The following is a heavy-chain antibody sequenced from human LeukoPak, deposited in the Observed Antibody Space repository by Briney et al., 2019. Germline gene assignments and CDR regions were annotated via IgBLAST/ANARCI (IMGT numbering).Heavy chain of an antibody. CDR1: GGSISSYY. V-gene: IGHV4-39*07. D-gene: IGHD6-19*01. CDR2: IYYSGTT. CDR3: ARADSSGWYFSGWFDP. Sequence: SETLSLTCTVSGGSISSYYWSWIRQPPGKGLEWLGSIYYSGTTFYNPSLKSRVTFSIDTSSNQFSLTLTSVTAADTAVYYCARADSSGWYFSGWFDPWGQGTLVTVSS. J-gene: IGHJ5*02.